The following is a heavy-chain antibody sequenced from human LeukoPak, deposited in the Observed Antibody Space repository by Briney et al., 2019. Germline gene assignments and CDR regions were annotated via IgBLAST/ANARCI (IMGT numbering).Heavy chain of an antibody. CDR2: IIPILGIA. Sequence: GASVKVSRKASGCTFSSYAISWVRQAPGQGLEWVGVIIPILGIANYAQKFQGRVTITADKSTSAAYKELSSLRSEDTAAYDWAGHNYYDSSGYSLYYYYGMDVWGQGTTVTVSS. V-gene: IGHV1-69*10. CDR3: AGHNYYDSSGYSLYYYYGMDV. J-gene: IGHJ6*02. CDR1: GCTFSSYA. D-gene: IGHD3-22*01.